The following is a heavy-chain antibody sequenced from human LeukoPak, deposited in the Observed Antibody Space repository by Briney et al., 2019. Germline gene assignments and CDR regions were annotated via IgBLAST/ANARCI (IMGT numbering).Heavy chain of an antibody. Sequence: GASVKVSCKASGYTFTSYGISWVRQAPGQGLEWMGWISAYNGNTNYAQKLQGRVTMTTDTSTSTAYMELRSLRSDDTAVYYCAREAVDTAMVEKVDYYYYMDVWGKGTTVTVSS. J-gene: IGHJ6*03. V-gene: IGHV1-18*01. CDR2: ISAYNGNT. D-gene: IGHD5-18*01. CDR1: GYTFTSYG. CDR3: AREAVDTAMVEKVDYYYYMDV.